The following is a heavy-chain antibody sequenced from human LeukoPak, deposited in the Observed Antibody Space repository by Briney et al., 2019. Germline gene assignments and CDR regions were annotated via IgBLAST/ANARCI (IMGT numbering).Heavy chain of an antibody. CDR3: ARLSTTYYYGSGSYPLPYFFHY. CDR2: IYYSGTT. V-gene: IGHV4-39*01. Sequence: SETLSLTCTVSGGSISSSSSYWGWIRQPPGKGLEWIANIYYSGTTSYNPSLKRRVTISVNTSKNQFSLRLSSVIAADTAVYYCARLSTTYYYGSGSYPLPYFFHYWGQGTLVTVSS. D-gene: IGHD3-10*01. CDR1: GGSISSSSSY. J-gene: IGHJ4*02.